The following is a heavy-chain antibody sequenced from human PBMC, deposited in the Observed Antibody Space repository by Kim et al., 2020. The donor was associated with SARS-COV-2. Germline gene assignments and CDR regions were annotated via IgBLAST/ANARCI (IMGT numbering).Heavy chain of an antibody. Sequence: ASVKVYCKASGYTFTSCVIIWVRQAAGQRLDWLGLISSYIGTKKAEQKLQGIFTMNTDTSTSTAYMERRILRSDDTAVYYCARDSSEYCSGGSCYYYYYGMDVWGQGTTGTVSS. CDR2: ISSYIGTK. J-gene: IGHJ6*02. D-gene: IGHD2-15*01. V-gene: IGHV1-18*01. CDR3: ARDSSEYCSGGSCYYYYYGMDV. CDR1: GYTFTSCV.